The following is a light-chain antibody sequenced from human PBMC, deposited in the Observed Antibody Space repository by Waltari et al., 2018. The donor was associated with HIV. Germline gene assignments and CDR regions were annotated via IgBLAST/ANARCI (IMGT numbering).Light chain of an antibody. CDR1: QSVSSL. CDR2: DAS. Sequence: ENVLTQSPATLSLSPGERATLSCRASQSVSSLLAWYQQKPGQAPMLRIYDASNRATGTPPRFSGSGSGADFTLSISSLEPEDFAVYYCQQRSSWPLTFGGGTKVEIK. V-gene: IGKV3-11*01. J-gene: IGKJ4*01. CDR3: QQRSSWPLT.